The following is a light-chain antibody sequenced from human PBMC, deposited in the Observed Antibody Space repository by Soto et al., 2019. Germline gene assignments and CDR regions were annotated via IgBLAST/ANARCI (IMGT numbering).Light chain of an antibody. V-gene: IGKV3-15*01. CDR1: QSVSSS. CDR3: QQYNNWWT. J-gene: IGKJ1*01. Sequence: EIVMTQSPATLSVSPGERATLSCRASQSVSSSLAWYQQKPGQAPRLLIYGASTRATGIPARFSGSGSETYFTLTISSLQSEDSAVYYCQQYNNWWTFGQGTKVEIK. CDR2: GAS.